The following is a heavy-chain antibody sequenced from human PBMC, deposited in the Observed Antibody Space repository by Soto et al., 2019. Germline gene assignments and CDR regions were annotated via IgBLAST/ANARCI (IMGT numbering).Heavy chain of an antibody. J-gene: IGHJ6*02. Sequence: PSETLSLTCTVSGGSISSYYWSWIRQPPGKGLEWIGYIYYSGSTNYNPSLKSRVTISVDTSKNQFSLKLSSVTAADTAVYYCARMRVRGVITDYYYGMDVWGQGTTVTVS. D-gene: IGHD3-10*01. CDR2: IYYSGST. CDR3: ARMRVRGVITDYYYGMDV. V-gene: IGHV4-59*01. CDR1: GGSISSYY.